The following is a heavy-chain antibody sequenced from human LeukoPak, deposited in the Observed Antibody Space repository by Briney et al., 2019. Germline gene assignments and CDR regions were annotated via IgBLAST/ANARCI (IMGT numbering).Heavy chain of an antibody. J-gene: IGHJ4*02. D-gene: IGHD4-23*01. CDR3: ARVPDADYGDNPGGY. Sequence: SETLSLTCTVSGGSISSYYWSWIRQPPGKGLEWIGYIYYSGSTNYNPSLKSRITISVDTSKNRFSLKLSSVTAADTAVYYCARVPDADYGDNPGGYWGQGTLVTVSS. CDR2: IYYSGST. V-gene: IGHV4-59*08. CDR1: GGSISSYY.